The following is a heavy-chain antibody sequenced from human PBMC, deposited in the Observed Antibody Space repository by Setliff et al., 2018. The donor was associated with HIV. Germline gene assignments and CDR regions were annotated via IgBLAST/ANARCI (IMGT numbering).Heavy chain of an antibody. CDR3: ARVSITYWYSIPTFYYYYMDV. CDR1: GGSFSGYH. CDR2: INHSGRT. V-gene: IGHV4-34*01. Sequence: PSETLSLTCAVSGGSFSGYHWNWIRQPPGKGLEWIGEINHSGRTNYNPSLKSRVTISVDTSKNQFSLKLRSVTAADTAMYYCARVSITYWYSIPTFYYYYMDVWGKGTKVTVS. J-gene: IGHJ6*03. D-gene: IGHD2-15*01.